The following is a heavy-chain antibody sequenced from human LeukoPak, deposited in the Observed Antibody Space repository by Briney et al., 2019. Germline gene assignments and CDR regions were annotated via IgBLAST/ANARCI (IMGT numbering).Heavy chain of an antibody. D-gene: IGHD5-12*01. CDR1: GFTFSSYA. CDR3: AKCGFPGYEKTFDY. CDR2: ISHSGGDT. Sequence: GGSLRLSCAASGFTFSSYAMSWVRQAPGKGLEWVSGISHSGGDTYYADSVKGRFTISRDNSKNTLYLQMNSLRAEDTAVYYCAKCGFPGYEKTFDYWGQGTLVTASS. V-gene: IGHV3-23*01. J-gene: IGHJ4*02.